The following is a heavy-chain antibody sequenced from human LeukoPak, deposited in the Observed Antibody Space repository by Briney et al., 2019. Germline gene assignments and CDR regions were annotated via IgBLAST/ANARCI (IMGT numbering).Heavy chain of an antibody. CDR2: ISAYNGNT. CDR3: ARDLGTHLDSSGAFDY. J-gene: IGHJ4*02. D-gene: IGHD3-22*01. CDR1: GYTFTSYG. V-gene: IGHV1-18*01. Sequence: GASVKVSCKASGYTFTSYGISGVRQAPGQGLEWMGWISAYNGNTNYAQKLQGRVTMTTDTSTSTAYMELRSMRSDDTAVYYCARDLGTHLDSSGAFDYWGQGTLVTVSS.